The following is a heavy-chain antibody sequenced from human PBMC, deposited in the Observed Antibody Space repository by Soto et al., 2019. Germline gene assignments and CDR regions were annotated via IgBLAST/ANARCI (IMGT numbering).Heavy chain of an antibody. D-gene: IGHD2-8*01. CDR1: GFTFSSYA. V-gene: IGHV3-23*01. CDR3: AKVILMYRRSPDGTVV. J-gene: IGHJ6*02. Sequence: GGSLRLSCAASGFTFSSYAMSYVRQAPGEGLEWVSAISGSGGSTYYADSVKGRFTISRDNSKNTLYLQMNSLRAEDTAVYYCAKVILMYRRSPDGTVVRGQGTTVTGSS. CDR2: ISGSGGST.